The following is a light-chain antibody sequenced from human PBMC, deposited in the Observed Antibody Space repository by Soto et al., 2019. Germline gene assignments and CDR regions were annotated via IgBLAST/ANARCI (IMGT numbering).Light chain of an antibody. CDR2: AAS. CDR3: QQAYTYPVT. CDR1: QGIISW. Sequence: DIQMTQSPSSVSASVGDRVTITCRASQGIISWLAWYQQKPGRAPKLLIYAASTLQSGVPSRFSGSGSGTDFTLTIDSRQPEDFATYYCQQAYTYPVTFGQGTRLEIK. V-gene: IGKV1-12*01. J-gene: IGKJ5*01.